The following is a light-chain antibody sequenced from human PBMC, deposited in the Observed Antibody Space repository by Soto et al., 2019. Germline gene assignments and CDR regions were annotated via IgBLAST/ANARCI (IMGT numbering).Light chain of an antibody. CDR2: KAS. Sequence: DIQMTQSPSTLSASVGDRVTITCRASQSINNWLAWYQQKPGKAPKLLIYKASTLDSGVPSRFSGSGSGTEFTLTISSLQPDDFATYYCQQYDTFWTFGQGTKVEIK. J-gene: IGKJ1*01. CDR3: QQYDTFWT. V-gene: IGKV1-5*03. CDR1: QSINNW.